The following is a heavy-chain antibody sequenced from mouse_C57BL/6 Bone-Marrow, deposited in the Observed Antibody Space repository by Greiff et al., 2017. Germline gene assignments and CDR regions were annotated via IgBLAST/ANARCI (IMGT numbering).Heavy chain of an antibody. CDR3: ALANWDGGFAY. CDR2: ISSGSSTI. V-gene: IGHV5-17*01. CDR1: GFTFSDYG. J-gene: IGHJ3*01. Sequence: DVKLQESGGGLVKPGGSLKLSCAASGFTFSDYGMHWVRQAPEKGLEWVAYISSGSSTIYYADTVKGRFTISRDNAKNTLFLQMTSLRSEDTAMYYCALANWDGGFAYWGQGTLVTVSA. D-gene: IGHD4-1*01.